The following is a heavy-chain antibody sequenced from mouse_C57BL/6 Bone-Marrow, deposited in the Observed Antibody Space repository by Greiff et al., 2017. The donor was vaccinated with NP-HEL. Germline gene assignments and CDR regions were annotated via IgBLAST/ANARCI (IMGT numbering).Heavy chain of an antibody. CDR2: ISSGSSTI. D-gene: IGHD2-3*01. CDR1: GFTFSDYG. Sequence: DVMLVESGGGLVKPGGSLKLSCAASGFTFSDYGMHWVRQAPEKGLEWVAYISSGSSTIYYADTVKGRFTISRDNAKNTLFLQMTSLRSEDTAMYYCARIIYDGYLYAMDYWGQGTSVTVSS. V-gene: IGHV5-17*01. J-gene: IGHJ4*01. CDR3: ARIIYDGYLYAMDY.